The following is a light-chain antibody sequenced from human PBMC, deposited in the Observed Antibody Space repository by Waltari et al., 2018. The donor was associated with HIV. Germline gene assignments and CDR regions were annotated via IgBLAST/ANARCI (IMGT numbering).Light chain of an antibody. V-gene: IGLV1-51*01. CDR3: GTWDSSLSAMV. Sequence: QSVLTQPHSVSAAPGQKVTISCSGSRSNIGKSYVSWYQQVPETAPRLLMYDNDKRPSGIPDRFSGSKSGTSATLGITVLQTGDEADYYCGTWDSSLSAMVFGGGTKLTVL. CDR1: RSNIGKSY. J-gene: IGLJ2*01. CDR2: DND.